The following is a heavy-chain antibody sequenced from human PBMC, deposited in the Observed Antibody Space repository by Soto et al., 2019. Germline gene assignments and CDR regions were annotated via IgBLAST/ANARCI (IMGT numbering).Heavy chain of an antibody. Sequence: EVQLLDSGGGLVQPGGSLRLSYAASGFTFSSYAMNWVRQAPGKGLEWVSVISGSGDSTYYADSVKGRFTISRDNSKNTLYPQMNSLRAEDTAVYYCARRGPGTYFDYWGQGTLVTVSS. D-gene: IGHD6-13*01. V-gene: IGHV3-23*01. CDR3: ARRGPGTYFDY. CDR2: ISGSGDST. CDR1: GFTFSSYA. J-gene: IGHJ4*02.